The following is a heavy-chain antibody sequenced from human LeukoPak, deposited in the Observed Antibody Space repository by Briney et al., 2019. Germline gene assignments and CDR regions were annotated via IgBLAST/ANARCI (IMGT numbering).Heavy chain of an antibody. J-gene: IGHJ6*03. V-gene: IGHV3-48*01. CDR3: ARVVPVHEYYNSYMDV. CDR2: LTRGSSNI. D-gene: IGHD1-1*01. CDR1: GFPFMTYA. Sequence: GGSLRLSCEASGFPFMTYAMNWVLQSPGKGLEWVAFLTRGSSNIQYAESVKGRFTISRYNGKDSLFLQMNSLRAEDTAVYYCARVVPVHEYYNSYMDVWGKGTTVTVSS.